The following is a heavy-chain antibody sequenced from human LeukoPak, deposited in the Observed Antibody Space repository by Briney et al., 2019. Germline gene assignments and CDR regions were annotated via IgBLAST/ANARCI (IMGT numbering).Heavy chain of an antibody. D-gene: IGHD3-16*02. Sequence: DTLSLTCTVSGGSISGYYWSWIRQPPGKGLEWIGDIYYSGSTKYKPSRKTRVTITVDGSDNQFSVKLSSVTAADTAVHYCAREARITFGGVIATGWFDRWGQGTLVTVSS. J-gene: IGHJ5*02. V-gene: IGHV4-59*01. CDR3: AREARITFGGVIATGWFDR. CDR2: IYYSGST. CDR1: GGSISGYY.